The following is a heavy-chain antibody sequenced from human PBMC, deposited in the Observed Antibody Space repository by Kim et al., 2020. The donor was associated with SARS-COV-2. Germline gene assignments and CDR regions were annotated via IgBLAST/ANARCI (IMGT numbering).Heavy chain of an antibody. CDR3: ARGLRRRRHMDV. V-gene: IGHV3-21*01. CDR2: I. Sequence: IYYADSVRGRFTLSRDDAKDSLYLQMNSLRAEDTAVYYCARGLRRRRHMDVWGQGTTVTVSS. J-gene: IGHJ6*02.